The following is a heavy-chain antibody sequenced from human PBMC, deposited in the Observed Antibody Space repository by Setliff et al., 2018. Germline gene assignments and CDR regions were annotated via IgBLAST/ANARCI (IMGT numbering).Heavy chain of an antibody. CDR3: ARDRRGGYGAINWFDP. D-gene: IGHD3-16*01. CDR2: IYYSGST. J-gene: IGHJ5*02. Sequence: SETLSLTCSVSGDSLDSIAEGNQFWGWIRQPAGKGLEWIASIYYSGSTYYNPSLKSRLRVSMDSSKNQFYLDLSSVTAADTAVYYCARDRRGGYGAINWFDPWGQGTLVTVSS. V-gene: IGHV4-31*03. CDR1: GDSLDSIAEGNQF.